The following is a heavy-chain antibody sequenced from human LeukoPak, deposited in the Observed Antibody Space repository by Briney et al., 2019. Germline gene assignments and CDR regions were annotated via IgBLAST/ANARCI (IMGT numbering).Heavy chain of an antibody. CDR1: GYTFTGYY. Sequence: ASVKVSCKASGYTFTGYYMHWVQQAPGQGLEWMGWINPNSGGTNYAQKFQGWVTMTRDTSISTAYMEPSRLRSDDTAVYYCARDRYVEATVTLEPSGMDVWGQGTTVTVSS. J-gene: IGHJ6*02. V-gene: IGHV1-2*04. CDR2: INPNSGGT. D-gene: IGHD4-17*01. CDR3: ARDRYVEATVTLEPSGMDV.